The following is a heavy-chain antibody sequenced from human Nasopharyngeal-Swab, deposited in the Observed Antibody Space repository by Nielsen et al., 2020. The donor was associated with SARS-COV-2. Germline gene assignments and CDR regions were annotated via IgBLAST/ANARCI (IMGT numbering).Heavy chain of an antibody. J-gene: IGHJ4*02. CDR1: GYTFTSYY. Sequence: ASVKVSCKASGYTFTSYYMHWVRQAPGQGLEWMGIINPSGGSTSYAQKFQGRVTMTRDTSTSTVYMELSSLRSEDTAVYYCARGTFGGVIVIPAPLDYWGQGTLVTVSS. CDR2: INPSGGST. CDR3: ARGTFGGVIVIPAPLDY. D-gene: IGHD3-16*02. V-gene: IGHV1-46*01.